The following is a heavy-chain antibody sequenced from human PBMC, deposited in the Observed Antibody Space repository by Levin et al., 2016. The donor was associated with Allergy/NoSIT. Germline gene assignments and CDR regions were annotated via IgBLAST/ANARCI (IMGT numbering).Heavy chain of an antibody. CDR1: GFTFSSYA. V-gene: IGHV3-23*01. D-gene: IGHD3-22*01. Sequence: GESLKISCAASGFTFSSYAMSWVRQAPGKGLEWVSAISGSGGSTYYADSVKGRFTISRDNSKNTLYLQMNSLRAEDTAVYYCAKEGRDSSGYPDYWGQGTLVTVSS. J-gene: IGHJ4*02. CDR2: ISGSGGST. CDR3: AKEGRDSSGYPDY.